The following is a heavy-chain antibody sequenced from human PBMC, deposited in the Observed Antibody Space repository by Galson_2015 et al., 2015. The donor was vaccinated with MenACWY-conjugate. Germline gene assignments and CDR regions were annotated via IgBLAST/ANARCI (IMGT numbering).Heavy chain of an antibody. CDR2: INPSSGTT. CDR3: AGRNSSGGRGDFDY. J-gene: IGHJ4*02. V-gene: IGHV1-46*01. Sequence: SVKVSCKASGYTSTTDSIHWVRQAPGQGLEWMGRINPSSGTTTYARKFQGRVTMTRDTPYMELSSLRSEDTAVYYCAGRNSSGGRGDFDYWGQGTLVTVSS. CDR1: GYTSTTDS. D-gene: IGHD2-15*01.